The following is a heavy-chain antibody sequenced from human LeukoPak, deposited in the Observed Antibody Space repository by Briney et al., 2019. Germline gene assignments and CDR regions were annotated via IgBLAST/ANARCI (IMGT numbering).Heavy chain of an antibody. D-gene: IGHD5-18*01. V-gene: IGHV4-59*01. Sequence: PSETLSLTCTVSGGSISSYYWSWIRQPPGKGLEWIGYIFYSGSTNYNPSLKSRVTISVDTSKNQFSLELSSVTAADTAVYYCARSIQLWSQVNWFDPWGQGTLVTVSS. CDR3: ARSIQLWSQVNWFDP. CDR1: GGSISSYY. J-gene: IGHJ5*02. CDR2: IFYSGST.